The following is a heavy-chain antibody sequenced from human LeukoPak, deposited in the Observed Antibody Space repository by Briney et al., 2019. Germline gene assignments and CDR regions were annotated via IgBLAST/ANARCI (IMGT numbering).Heavy chain of an antibody. Sequence: GGSLRLSCAASGFTFSNYGIHWVRQAPGKGLEWVALISPDGSNKYYADSVKGRFTMSRDNSKNTLNLQMNSLRAEDTAVYYCAKDLSGSWTIDYWGQGTLPPSPQ. V-gene: IGHV3-30*18. D-gene: IGHD6-13*01. J-gene: IGHJ4*02. CDR1: GFTFSNYG. CDR2: ISPDGSNK. CDR3: AKDLSGSWTIDY.